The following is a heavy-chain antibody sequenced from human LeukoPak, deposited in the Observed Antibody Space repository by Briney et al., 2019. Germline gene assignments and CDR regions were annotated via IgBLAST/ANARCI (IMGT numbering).Heavy chain of an antibody. Sequence: SETLSLTCTVSGGSISNYYWSWIRQPPGKGLEWIGYIFYSGSTNYNPSLKSRVTISVDTSKNQFSLKLSSLTAADTAVYYCARSRLRLDAFDIWGQGTMVTVSS. D-gene: IGHD4-17*01. CDR1: GGSISNYY. CDR3: ARSRLRLDAFDI. J-gene: IGHJ3*02. CDR2: IFYSGST. V-gene: IGHV4-59*08.